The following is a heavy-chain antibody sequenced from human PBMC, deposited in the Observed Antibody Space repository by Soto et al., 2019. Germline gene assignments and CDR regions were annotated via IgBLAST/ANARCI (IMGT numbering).Heavy chain of an antibody. CDR3: ARDLVSSGWFNWFDP. J-gene: IGHJ5*02. CDR2: IYSGGST. CDR1: GFTVSSNY. D-gene: IGHD6-19*01. Sequence: GGSLRLSCAASGFTVSSNYMSWVRQAPGKGLEWVSVIYSGGSTYYADSVKGRFTISRDNSKNTLYLQMNSLRAEDTAVYYCARDLVSSGWFNWFDPWGQGTLVTVSS. V-gene: IGHV3-53*01.